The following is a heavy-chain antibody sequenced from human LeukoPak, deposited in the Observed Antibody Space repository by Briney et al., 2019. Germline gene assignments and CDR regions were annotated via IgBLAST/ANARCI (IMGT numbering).Heavy chain of an antibody. Sequence: SSETMSLTRTVSGGSLSSHYWSWIRQPPGKGLEWIGHIYYSGSTNYNPSLKGRVTISVDTSKIHFSLKLSSETAADTAVYYCARDTFGSGSYFRYWGQGTLVTVSS. CDR3: ARDTFGSGSYFRY. J-gene: IGHJ4*02. V-gene: IGHV4-59*11. D-gene: IGHD3-10*01. CDR2: IYYSGST. CDR1: GGSLSSHY.